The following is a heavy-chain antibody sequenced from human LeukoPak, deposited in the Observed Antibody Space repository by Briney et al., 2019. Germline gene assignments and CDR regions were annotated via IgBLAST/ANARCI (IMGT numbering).Heavy chain of an antibody. CDR2: INTAGST. CDR1: GLTFSNVW. Sequence: QTGGSLRLSCEVSGLTFSNVWTHWVRQTPGQGLVWVCRINTAGSTVYADPVKGRFTISRDNAKNMVYLQMNSLRTEDTAVYYCASFRDTDNWGRGTMVTVSS. D-gene: IGHD2-21*01. J-gene: IGHJ3*02. CDR3: ASFRDTDN. V-gene: IGHV3-74*01.